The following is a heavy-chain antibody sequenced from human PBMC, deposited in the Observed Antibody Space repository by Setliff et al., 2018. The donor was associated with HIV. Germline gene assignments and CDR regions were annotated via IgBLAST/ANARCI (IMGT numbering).Heavy chain of an antibody. CDR3: ARDNSYYGSGSHYWYGMDV. Sequence: PSETLSLTCAVSGGSISSNWWSWVRQSPGKGLEWIGEIYHSGSTHYNPSLQSRVTISVDTSMDQFSLKLNSVTAADTAVYYCARDNSYYGSGSHYWYGMDVWGQGTTVTVSS. J-gene: IGHJ6*01. CDR1: GGSISSNW. V-gene: IGHV4-4*02. D-gene: IGHD3-10*01. CDR2: IYHSGST.